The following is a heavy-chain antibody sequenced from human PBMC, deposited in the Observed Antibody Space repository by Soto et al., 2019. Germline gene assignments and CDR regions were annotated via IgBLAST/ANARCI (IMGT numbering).Heavy chain of an antibody. CDR1: GGSFSGYY. CDR2: INHSGST. V-gene: IGHV4-34*01. D-gene: IGHD6-19*01. CDR3: ARGWSGWRVWLDY. Sequence: QVQLQQWGAGLLKPSETLSLTCAVYGGSFSGYYWSWIRQPPGKGLEWIGEINHSGSTNYNPSLKSRVPISVDTSKNKFSLKLSSVTAADTAVYYCARGWSGWRVWLDYWGQGTLVTVSS. J-gene: IGHJ4*02.